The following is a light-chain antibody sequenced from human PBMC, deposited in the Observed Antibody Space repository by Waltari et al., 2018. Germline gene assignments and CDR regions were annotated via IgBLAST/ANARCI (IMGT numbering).Light chain of an antibody. CDR1: RNLLYSPNNKDF. Sequence: DIVMTQSPDSLVVSLGERATINCKSIRNLLYSPNNKDFLAWYQQKPVQPPKLLIYWASTRESGVPDRFTGSGSGTDFSLTISSLQAEDVAVYYCQQYYDTPYTFGQGTKLEIK. V-gene: IGKV4-1*01. CDR2: WAS. CDR3: QQYYDTPYT. J-gene: IGKJ2*01.